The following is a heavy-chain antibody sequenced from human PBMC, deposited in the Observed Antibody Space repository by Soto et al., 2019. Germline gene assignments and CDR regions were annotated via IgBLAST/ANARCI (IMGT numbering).Heavy chain of an antibody. CDR1: GYTFRNFG. CDR2: ISAYNANA. CDR3: ARENSYFDY. Sequence: QIQLLQSGAEVKKPGASVKVTCQASGYTFRNFGISWVRQAHGQGLEWMGWISAYNANANYAQKFQGRLTMTADTSTSTAYMELRSLRSDDTAVYYCARENSYFDYWGHGTLVTVSS. J-gene: IGHJ4*01. V-gene: IGHV1-18*01.